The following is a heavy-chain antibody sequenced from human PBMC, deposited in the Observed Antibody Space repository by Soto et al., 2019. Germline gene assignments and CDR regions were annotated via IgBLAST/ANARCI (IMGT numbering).Heavy chain of an antibody. CDR1: GGTFSTYA. CDR2: IIPLFGTA. J-gene: IGHJ4*02. Sequence: ASLKVYCKTSGGTFSTYAIYWVRQAPGQGLEWMGAIIPLFGTADYAQKFQGRVTITADESTSTAYMELSSLRSEDTAVYYCARPKGSYSSGYYYFDYWGQGTLVTVSS. CDR3: ARPKGSYSSGYYYFDY. D-gene: IGHD6-19*01. V-gene: IGHV1-69*13.